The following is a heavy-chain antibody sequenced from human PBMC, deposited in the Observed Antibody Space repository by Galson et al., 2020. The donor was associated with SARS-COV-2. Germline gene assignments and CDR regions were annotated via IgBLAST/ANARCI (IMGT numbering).Heavy chain of an antibody. CDR3: ARLGYCSGGSCATLYYYYGMDV. Sequence: SVKVSCTASGGTFSSYAISWVRQAPGQGLEWMGGIIPIFGTANYAQKFQGRVTITADESTSTAYMELSSLRSEDTAVYYCARLGYCSGGSCATLYYYYGMDVWGQGTTVTVSS. V-gene: IGHV1-69*13. J-gene: IGHJ6*02. CDR1: GGTFSSYA. CDR2: IIPIFGTA. D-gene: IGHD2-15*01.